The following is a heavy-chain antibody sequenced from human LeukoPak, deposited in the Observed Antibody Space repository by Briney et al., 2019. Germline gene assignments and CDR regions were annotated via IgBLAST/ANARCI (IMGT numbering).Heavy chain of an antibody. V-gene: IGHV2-5*02. D-gene: IGHD6-13*01. J-gene: IGHJ4*02. Sequence: SGPTLVKPTPPLTLTCAVSGFWLGTNGLGVGWIRQPPGDALEWPTTTTRDDGKRYTPTLKSRSTVTQDISNHQQAHTLTNINPVDTATDYCAHRLTGYNSKWYHGYLDYWGQGTLVTVSS. CDR1: GFWLGTNGLG. CDR3: AHRLTGYNSKWYHGYLDY. CDR2: TTRDDGK.